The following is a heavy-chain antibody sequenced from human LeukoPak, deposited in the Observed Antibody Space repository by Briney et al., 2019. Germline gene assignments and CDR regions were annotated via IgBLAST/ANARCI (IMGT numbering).Heavy chain of an antibody. CDR2: FHNSGTS. J-gene: IGHJ4*02. D-gene: IGHD3-16*01. V-gene: IGHV4-38-2*02. Sequence: SETLSLTCTVSGYSISSIYYWGWIRQPLGKGLEWIGYFHNSGTSTYNPSLKSRVTISADTSKNQFSLKLNSLTTADTAVYYCTRGAGWLIDYWGQGILVTVSS. CDR3: TRGAGWLIDY. CDR1: GYSISSIYY.